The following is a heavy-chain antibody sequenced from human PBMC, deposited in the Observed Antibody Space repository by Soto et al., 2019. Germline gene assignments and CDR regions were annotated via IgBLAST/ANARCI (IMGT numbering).Heavy chain of an antibody. CDR2: IRSKANSYAT. CDR1: GFTFSGSA. J-gene: IGHJ4*02. CDR3: LDGAEVY. D-gene: IGHD2-2*03. Sequence: GGSLRLSCAASGFTFSGSAMHWVRQASGKGLEWVGRIRSKANSYATAYAASVKGRFTISRDDSKNTAYLQMNSLKTEDMAVYYCLDGAEVYWGQGTLVTVSS. V-gene: IGHV3-73*01.